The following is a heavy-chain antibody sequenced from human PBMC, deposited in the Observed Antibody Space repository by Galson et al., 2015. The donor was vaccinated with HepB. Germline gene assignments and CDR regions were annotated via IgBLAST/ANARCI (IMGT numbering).Heavy chain of an antibody. V-gene: IGHV3-53*01. CDR3: TRGDHSGHCTTTPRYQ. D-gene: IGHD2/OR15-2a*01. CDR2: IYAGGFT. J-gene: IGHJ1*01. Sequence: SLRLSCAASGFNVGSSYMSWVRQAPGKGLEWVSVIYAGGFTYYADSVQGRFTISRDNSKNTLYLQMNTLRAEDTAVYYCTRGDHSGHCTTTPRYQWGQGTLVAVSS. CDR1: GFNVGSSY.